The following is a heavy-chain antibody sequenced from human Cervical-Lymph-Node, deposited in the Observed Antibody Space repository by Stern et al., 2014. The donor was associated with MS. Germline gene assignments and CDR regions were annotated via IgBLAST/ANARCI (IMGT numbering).Heavy chain of an antibody. CDR1: GFTFSDYY. Sequence: VQLVESGGGLVKPGGSLRLSCAASGFTFSDYYMSWIRQVPGKGLEWVAYISNSGSIIYYADSVEGRITVSRDNARKSLFLQMNSLRAEDTAVYYCATDQRFNYDLNTYRAFDIWGQGTVVTVSS. J-gene: IGHJ3*02. CDR2: ISNSGSII. D-gene: IGHD3-22*01. V-gene: IGHV3-11*01. CDR3: ATDQRFNYDLNTYRAFDI.